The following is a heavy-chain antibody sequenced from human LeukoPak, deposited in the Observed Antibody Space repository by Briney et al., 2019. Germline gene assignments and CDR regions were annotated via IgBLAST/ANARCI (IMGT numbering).Heavy chain of an antibody. V-gene: IGHV3-11*04. CDR1: GFTFSDYY. CDR2: MSSSGNTI. J-gene: IGHJ4*02. Sequence: PGGSLRLSCTASGFTFSDYYMNWIRQAPGKGLEWVSYMSSSGNTIYYADPVKGRFTISRDNAKNSLYLQMNSLRAEDTAVYYCARDLRWYYFDYWGQGTLVTVSS. CDR3: ARDLRWYYFDY. D-gene: IGHD4-23*01.